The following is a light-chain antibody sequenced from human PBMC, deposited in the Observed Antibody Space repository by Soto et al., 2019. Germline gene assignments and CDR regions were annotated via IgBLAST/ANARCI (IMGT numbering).Light chain of an antibody. Sequence: EIVVTQSPGTLSVSPGERATLSCRASQSVGINLAGYQQKPGQAPRVVVYGAATRATGIPARFSGSGSETEFTLTISGLQSEDVAVYYCHTYYISPLFGQGTRLEIK. CDR2: GAA. CDR3: HTYYISPL. V-gene: IGKV3-15*01. CDR1: QSVGIN. J-gene: IGKJ5*01.